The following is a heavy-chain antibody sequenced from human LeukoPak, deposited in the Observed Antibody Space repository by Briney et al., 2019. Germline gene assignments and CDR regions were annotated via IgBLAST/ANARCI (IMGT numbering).Heavy chain of an antibody. D-gene: IGHD3-3*01. V-gene: IGHV3-7*01. CDR3: ARDTKLYDFWSGYRGAFDI. CDR1: GFTFSSYW. CDR2: IKQDGSEK. J-gene: IGHJ3*02. Sequence: PGGSQRLSCAASGFTFSSYWMSWVRQAPGKGLEWVANIKQDGSEKYYVDSVKGRFTISRDNAKNSLYLQMNSLRAEDTAVYYCARDTKLYDFWSGYRGAFDIWGQGTMVTVSS.